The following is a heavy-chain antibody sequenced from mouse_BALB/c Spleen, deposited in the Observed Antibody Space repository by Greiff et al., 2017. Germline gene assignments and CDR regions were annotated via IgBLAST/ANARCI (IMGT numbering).Heavy chain of an antibody. CDR2: IRNKANGYTT. D-gene: IGHD1-1*01. V-gene: IGHV7-3*02. CDR3: ARGRYYGPGAMDY. J-gene: IGHJ4*01. Sequence: EVQGVESGGGLVQPGGSLRLSCATSGFTFTDYYLSWVRQPPGKALVWLGFIRNKANGYTTEYSASVKGRFTISRDNSQSILYLQMNTLRAEYSATDYCARGRYYGPGAMDYWGQGTSVTVSS. CDR1: GFTFTDYY.